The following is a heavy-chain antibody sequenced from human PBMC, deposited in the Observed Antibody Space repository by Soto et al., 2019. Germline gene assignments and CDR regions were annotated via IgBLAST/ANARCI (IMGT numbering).Heavy chain of an antibody. Sequence: PGGSLRLSCAASGFTFSNYAMTWVRQGPGKGLEWVSAISGSGGSAYYADSVKGRFAISRDNSQNTLYLQMNSLTAEDTAVYFCAKVDAYSYRTDHWGQGTLVTVSS. CDR2: ISGSGGSA. D-gene: IGHD3-16*02. CDR3: AKVDAYSYRTDH. CDR1: GFTFSNYA. J-gene: IGHJ4*02. V-gene: IGHV3-23*01.